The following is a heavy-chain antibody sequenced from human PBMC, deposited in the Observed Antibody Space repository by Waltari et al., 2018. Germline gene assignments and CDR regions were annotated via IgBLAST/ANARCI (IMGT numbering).Heavy chain of an antibody. D-gene: IGHD2-15*01. CDR1: GVTFGSCA. Sequence: EVQLVGSGGGLVKPGGSRELACAASGVTFGSCAMNWFRQAPGKGLEWVSSISSGSSYIYYADSVKGRFTISRDNAKNSLYLQMNSLRAEDTAVYYCAREWGVMVGTAGYYFDYWGQGTLVTVSS. J-gene: IGHJ4*02. V-gene: IGHV3-21*01. CDR2: ISSGSSYI. CDR3: AREWGVMVGTAGYYFDY.